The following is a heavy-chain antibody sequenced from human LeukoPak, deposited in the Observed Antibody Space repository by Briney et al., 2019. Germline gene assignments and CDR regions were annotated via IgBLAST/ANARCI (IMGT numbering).Heavy chain of an antibody. CDR1: GYTFTNYD. V-gene: IGHV1-8*03. D-gene: IGHD7-27*01. J-gene: IGHJ6*03. CDR3: ARERSAGAQPYYYYYMDV. Sequence: ASVKVSCKASGYTFTNYDINWVRQATGQGLEWVGWMNPNSGNTGYAQKFQGRVTITRNTSISTAYMELSSLTSEDTAVYYCARERSAGAQPYYYYYMDVWGKGTTVAVSS. CDR2: MNPNSGNT.